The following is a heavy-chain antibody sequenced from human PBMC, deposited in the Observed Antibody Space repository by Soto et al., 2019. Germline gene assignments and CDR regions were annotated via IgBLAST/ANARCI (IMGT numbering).Heavy chain of an antibody. J-gene: IGHJ1*01. CDR2: ISFSGNT. CDR3: ASELTGYSFGPGDIY. Sequence: PSETLSLTSTVSGGSINSGDYYWNWIRQPPGKGLEWIGYISFSGNTYYNPSLKGRVIISLDTSQNQFSLKLTSVSAADTAVYYCASELTGYSFGPGDIYWGQGTLVTVSS. V-gene: IGHV4-30-4*01. CDR1: GGSINSGDYY. D-gene: IGHD5-18*01.